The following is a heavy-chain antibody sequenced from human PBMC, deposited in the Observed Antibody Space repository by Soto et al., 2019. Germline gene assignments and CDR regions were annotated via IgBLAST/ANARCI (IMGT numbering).Heavy chain of an antibody. V-gene: IGHV3-74*01. D-gene: IGHD1-7*01. CDR3: ASLITGTTLRYYYGMDV. CDR2: INSDGSST. J-gene: IGHJ6*02. CDR1: GFTFISYW. Sequence: GGSLRLSCAASGFTFISYWMHWVRQAPGKGLVWVSRINSDGSSTSYADSVKGRFTISRDSAKNTLYLQMNSLRAEDTAVYYCASLITGTTLRYYYGMDVWGQGTTVTVSS.